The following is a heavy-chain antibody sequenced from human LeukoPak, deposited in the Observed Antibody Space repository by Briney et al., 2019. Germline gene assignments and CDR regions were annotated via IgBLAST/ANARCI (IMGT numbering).Heavy chain of an antibody. CDR2: ISSSSSYI. D-gene: IGHD6-19*01. J-gene: IGHJ3*02. CDR1: GFTFSSYS. CDR3: ARLVVAVAGTVSGAFDI. V-gene: IGHV3-21*01. Sequence: GGSLRLSCAASGFTFSSYSMNWVRQAPGKGLEWVSSISSSSSYIYYADSVKGRFTISRDYAKNSLYLQMNSLRAEDTAVYYCARLVVAVAGTVSGAFDIWGQGTMVTVSS.